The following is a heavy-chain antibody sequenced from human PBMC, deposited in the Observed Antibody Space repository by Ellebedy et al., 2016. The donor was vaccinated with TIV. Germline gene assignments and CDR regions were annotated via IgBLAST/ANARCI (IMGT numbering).Heavy chain of an antibody. CDR2: INTGNDNT. J-gene: IGHJ6*02. D-gene: IGHD3-3*01. Sequence: ASVKVSXXASGHSFTSYGIHWVRQAPGQSLEWMGWINTGNDNTKYSQKLQGRVTITRDTSATTVYMELSGLMSEDTAVYYCATREWQDPMDVWGQGTTVTVSS. V-gene: IGHV1-3*04. CDR1: GHSFTSYG. CDR3: ATREWQDPMDV.